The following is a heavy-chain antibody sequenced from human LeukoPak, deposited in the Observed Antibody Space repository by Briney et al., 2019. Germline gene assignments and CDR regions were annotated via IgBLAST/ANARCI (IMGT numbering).Heavy chain of an antibody. J-gene: IGHJ4*02. D-gene: IGHD5-18*01. V-gene: IGHV4-59*01. CDR3: GRGGRGYSYEVDY. Sequence: KSSETLSLTCAVSGGSISTFYWSWIRQPPGKGLEWIGYIDYSGSTNYNPSLESRVIMSVDTSKNQFSLKLRSVTAADTAVYYCGRGGRGYSYEVDYWGQGTLVTASS. CDR2: IDYSGST. CDR1: GGSISTFY.